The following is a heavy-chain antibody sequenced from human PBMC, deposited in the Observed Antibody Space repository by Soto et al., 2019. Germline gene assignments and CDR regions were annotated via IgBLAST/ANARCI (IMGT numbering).Heavy chain of an antibody. CDR1: GFTFSSYG. V-gene: IGHV3-33*01. D-gene: IGHD5-18*01. CDR3: ARDTARAMVRIYYGMDV. CDR2: IWYDGSNK. Sequence: QVQLVESGGGVVQPGRSLRLSCAASGFTFSSYGMHWVRQAPGKGLEWVAVIWYDGSNKYYADSGKARFTISRDNSKNPLYLQMTRLRAEDTVVYYCARDTARAMVRIYYGMDVWGQGTTVTVSS. J-gene: IGHJ6*02.